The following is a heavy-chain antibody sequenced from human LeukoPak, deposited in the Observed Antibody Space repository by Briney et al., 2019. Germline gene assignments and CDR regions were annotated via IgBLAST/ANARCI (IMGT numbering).Heavy chain of an antibody. CDR3: ARDLHFWSGYYDVYYCDY. J-gene: IGHJ4*02. D-gene: IGHD3-3*02. CDR2: INPNSGGT. V-gene: IGHV1-2*06. CDR1: GYTFTGYY. Sequence: ASVKVSCKASGYTFTGYYMHWVRQAPGQGLEWMGRINPNSGGTDYAQKFQGRVTMTRDTSISTAYMELSRLRSDDTAVYYCARDLHFWSGYYDVYYCDYWGQGTLVTVSS.